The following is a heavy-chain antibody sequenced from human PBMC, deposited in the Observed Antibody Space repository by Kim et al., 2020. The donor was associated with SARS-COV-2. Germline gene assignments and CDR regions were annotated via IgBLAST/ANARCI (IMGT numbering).Heavy chain of an antibody. CDR3: AGDGSTSLLRFVAFDI. Sequence: SVKGRFTIARDNSKNTLSLQMNSPRAEETAVYYCAGDGSTSLLRFVAFDIWGQGTMVTVSS. V-gene: IGHV3-30*01. J-gene: IGHJ3*02. D-gene: IGHD2-2*01.